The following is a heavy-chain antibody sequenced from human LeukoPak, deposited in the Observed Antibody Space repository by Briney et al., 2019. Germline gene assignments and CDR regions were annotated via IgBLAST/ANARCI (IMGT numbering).Heavy chain of an antibody. Sequence: GGSLRLSCAASGFTFSDYYMSWIRQAPGKGLEWVSYISSSGSTIYYAGSVKGRFTISRDNAKNSLYLQMNSLRAEDTAVYYCARDLEGYYDSSGTNWFDPWGQGTLVTVSS. V-gene: IGHV3-11*04. CDR1: GFTFSDYY. D-gene: IGHD3-22*01. J-gene: IGHJ5*02. CDR3: ARDLEGYYDSSGTNWFDP. CDR2: ISSSGSTI.